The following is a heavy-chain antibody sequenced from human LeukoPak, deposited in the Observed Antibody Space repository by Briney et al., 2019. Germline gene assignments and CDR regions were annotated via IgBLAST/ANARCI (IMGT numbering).Heavy chain of an antibody. CDR3: TTERGSASWYEYYFDY. D-gene: IGHD6-13*01. V-gene: IGHV3-15*01. CDR2: MKSKTDGGAT. Sequence: PGGSLRLSCAASGFTFSNAWMSWVRQAPGKGLEWVGRMKSKTDGGATDYAAPVKGRFTISRDDSKNTLYLQMSSLKTEDIAVYYCTTERGSASWYEYYFDYWGQGTLVTVSS. J-gene: IGHJ4*02. CDR1: GFTFSNAW.